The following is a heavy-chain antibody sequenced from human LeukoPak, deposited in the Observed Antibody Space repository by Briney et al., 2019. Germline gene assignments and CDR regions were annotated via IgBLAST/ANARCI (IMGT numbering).Heavy chain of an antibody. CDR3: ARGGGLWSYYYGMDV. J-gene: IGHJ6*02. V-gene: IGHV3-21*01. CDR1: GFSFNDAW. Sequence: GGSLRLSCAASGFSFNDAWMNWVRQAPGKGREWVSSISSSSSYICYADSVKGRFTMSRDNAKNSLYLQMNSLRAEDTAVYYCARGGGLWSYYYGMDVWGQGTTVTVSS. CDR2: ISSSSSYI. D-gene: IGHD4/OR15-4a*01.